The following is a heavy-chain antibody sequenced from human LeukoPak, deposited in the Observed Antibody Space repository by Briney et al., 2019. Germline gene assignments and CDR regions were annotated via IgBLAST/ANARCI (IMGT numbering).Heavy chain of an antibody. CDR3: AKEVLAAGTSDY. CDR1: GFTFSSYG. D-gene: IGHD6-13*01. CDR2: ISYDGSNK. V-gene: IGHV3-30*18. Sequence: PGRSLRLSCAASGFTFSSYGMHWVRQAPGKGLEWVAVISYDGSNKYYADSVKGRFTISRDNSKNTLYLQMNSLRAEDTAVYYCAKEVLAAGTSDYWGQGTLVTVSS. J-gene: IGHJ4*02.